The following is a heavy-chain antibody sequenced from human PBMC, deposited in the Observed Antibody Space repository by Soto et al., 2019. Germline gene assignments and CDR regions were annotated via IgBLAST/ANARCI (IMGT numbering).Heavy chain of an antibody. V-gene: IGHV3-11*01. J-gene: IGHJ6*03. CDR1: GFTFSDYY. CDR3: ARSGPANFRHLIHYYYYMDV. D-gene: IGHD2-2*01. Sequence: GGSLRLSCAASGFTFSDYYMSWIRQAPGKGLEWVSYISSSGSTIYYADSVKGRFTISRDNAKNSLYLQMNSLRAEDTAVYYCARSGPANFRHLIHYYYYMDVWGKGTTVTVSS. CDR2: ISSSGSTI.